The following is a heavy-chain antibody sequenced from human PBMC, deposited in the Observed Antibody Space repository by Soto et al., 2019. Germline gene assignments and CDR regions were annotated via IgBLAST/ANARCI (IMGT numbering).Heavy chain of an antibody. CDR1: GFTFSSYA. CDR2: ISYDGSNK. CDR3: ARDSIALHS. J-gene: IGHJ4*02. D-gene: IGHD3-3*02. V-gene: IGHV3-30-3*01. Sequence: SVRLSCASSGFTFSSYAMHWVRQAPGKGLEWVAVISYDGSNKYYADSVKGRFTISRDNSKNTLYLQMNSLRAEDTAVYYCARDSIALHSWGQGTLVTVSS.